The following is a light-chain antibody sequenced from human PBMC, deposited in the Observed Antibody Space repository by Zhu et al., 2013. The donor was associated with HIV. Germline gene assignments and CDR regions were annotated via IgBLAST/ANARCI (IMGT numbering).Light chain of an antibody. CDR1: NLGNKY. CDR3: NSRDISGNHYV. V-gene: IGLV3-1*01. CDR2: DDT. J-gene: IGLJ1*01. Sequence: SYDLTQSPSVSVSPGQTASIACSGHNLGNKYTCWYQQKSGQPPVLVIFDDTKRPSGIPGRFSGSNSGNTATLTISGTQPMDEADYYCNSRDISGNHYVFGTGTKVTVL.